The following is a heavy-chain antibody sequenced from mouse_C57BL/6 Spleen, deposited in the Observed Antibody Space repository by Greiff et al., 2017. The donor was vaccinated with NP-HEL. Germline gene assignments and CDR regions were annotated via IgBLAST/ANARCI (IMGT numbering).Heavy chain of an antibody. CDR3: TTLTSCHFDY. Sequence: VQLQQSGAELVRPGASVKLSCTASGFNIKDDYMHWVKQRPEQGLEWIGWIDPENGDTEYASKFQGKATITADTSSNTAYLQLSSLTSEDTAVYYCTTLTSCHFDYWGQGTTLTVSS. CDR1: GFNIKDDY. D-gene: IGHD5-1*01. J-gene: IGHJ2*01. CDR2: IDPENGDT. V-gene: IGHV14-4*01.